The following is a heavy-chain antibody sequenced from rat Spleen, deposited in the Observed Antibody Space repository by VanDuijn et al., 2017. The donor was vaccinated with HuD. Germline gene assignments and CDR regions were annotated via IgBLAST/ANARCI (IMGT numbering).Heavy chain of an antibody. CDR2: IWNSGGT. J-gene: IGHJ3*01. CDR1: GFSLTTPN. D-gene: IGHD1-10*01. Sequence: QVQLTESGPGLVQPSQTLSLSCTVAGFSLTTPNVHWVRQPPGKGLEWMGVIWNSGGTRYNSALKTRLSISKDTSKRQVFLKVNSLQTEDSATYYCARDKGGQLRGFAYWGQGTLVTVSS. V-gene: IGHV2-41*01. CDR3: ARDKGGQLRGFAY.